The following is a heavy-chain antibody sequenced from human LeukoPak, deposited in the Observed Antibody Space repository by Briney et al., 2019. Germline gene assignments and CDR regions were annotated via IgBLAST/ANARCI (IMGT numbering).Heavy chain of an antibody. CDR3: AKPGTTYCSDSGCHIDV. CDR2: IRYDGGNK. D-gene: IGHD2-2*02. J-gene: IGHJ3*01. V-gene: IGHV3-30*02. CDR1: GFTFSNYG. Sequence: GGSLRLSCAASGFTFSNYGVHWVRQAPGEGLEWVAFIRYDGGNKYYADSMEGRFTISRDNSKNTLYLQMNSLRAEDTAVYYCAKPGTTYCSDSGCHIDVWGLGTLVTVSS.